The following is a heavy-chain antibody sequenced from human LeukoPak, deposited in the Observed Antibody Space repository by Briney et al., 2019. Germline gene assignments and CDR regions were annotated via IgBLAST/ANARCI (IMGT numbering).Heavy chain of an antibody. Sequence: SETLSLTCTVSGGSISSYYWSWIRQPAGKGLEWIGRIYTSGSTNYNPSLKSRVTISVDTSKNQFSLKLSSVTAADTAVYYCARDLGSGSQLYFDYWGQGTLVTVSS. J-gene: IGHJ4*02. D-gene: IGHD3-10*01. CDR3: ARDLGSGSQLYFDY. CDR1: GGSISSYY. CDR2: IYTSGST. V-gene: IGHV4-4*07.